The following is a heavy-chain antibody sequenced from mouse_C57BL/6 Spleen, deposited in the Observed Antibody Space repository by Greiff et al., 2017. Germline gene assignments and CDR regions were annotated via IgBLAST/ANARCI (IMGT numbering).Heavy chain of an antibody. Sequence: VQLQQPGAELVKPGASVKLSCKASGYTFTSYWMHWVKQRPGQGLEWIGMIHPNSGSTNYNEKFKSKATLTVDKSSSTAYMQLSSLTSEDSAVYYCARPLYDGYYEWFAYWGQGTLVTVSA. D-gene: IGHD2-3*01. CDR1: GYTFTSYW. CDR3: ARPLYDGYYEWFAY. J-gene: IGHJ3*01. CDR2: IHPNSGST. V-gene: IGHV1-64*01.